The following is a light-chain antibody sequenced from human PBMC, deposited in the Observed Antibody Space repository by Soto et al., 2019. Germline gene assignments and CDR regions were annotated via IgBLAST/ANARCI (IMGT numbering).Light chain of an antibody. CDR3: QQGNSLPWT. J-gene: IGKJ1*01. V-gene: IGKV1-12*02. CDR2: AAS. Sequence: DLQMTQSPSSVSASVGDSVTITCRASQGIGRWLAWYQQRPGKAPKLLIYAASTLQSGVPSRISGSGSGTDFTLTISSLQPEDFATYYCQQGNSLPWTFGQGTKVEI. CDR1: QGIGRW.